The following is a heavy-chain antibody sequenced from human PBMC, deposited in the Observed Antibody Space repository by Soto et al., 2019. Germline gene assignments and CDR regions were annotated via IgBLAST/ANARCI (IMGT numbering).Heavy chain of an antibody. J-gene: IGHJ4*02. CDR1: GADINTYS. CDR2: IYTSASI. V-gene: IGHV4-4*07. CDR3: ARTTYFDFWNSHYFDL. Sequence: SETLSLTCIVSGADINTYSWTWIRQPAGKGLEWIGRIYTSASINYNPSLKGRVTLSVDTSTNQVSLNLTSVTAADTAVYYCARTTYFDFWNSHYFDLWGRGTLVTVSS. D-gene: IGHD3-3*01.